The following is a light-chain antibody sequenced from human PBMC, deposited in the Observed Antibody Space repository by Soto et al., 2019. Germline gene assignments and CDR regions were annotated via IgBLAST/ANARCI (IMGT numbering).Light chain of an antibody. CDR3: SSYATSTV. Sequence: QSALTQPASVSGSPGQSITISCTGTRSDIGVYNFVSWYQQHPGKAPKLMIYDVNLRPSGVSDRFSGSKSGNTASLTISGLQAEDEAHYYCSSYATSTVFGGGTKLTVL. J-gene: IGLJ2*01. CDR1: RSDIGVYNF. V-gene: IGLV2-14*01. CDR2: DVN.